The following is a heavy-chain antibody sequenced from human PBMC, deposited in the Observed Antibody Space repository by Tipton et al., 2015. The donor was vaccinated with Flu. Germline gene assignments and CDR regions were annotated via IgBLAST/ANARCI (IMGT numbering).Heavy chain of an antibody. D-gene: IGHD6-13*01. Sequence: LVKPTQTLTLTCTFSGFSLSTSGMCVSWIRQPPGKALEWLARIDWDDDKYYSTSLKTRLTISKDTSKNQVVLTMTNMDPVDTATYYCARIRRYSSSWYYFDYWGQGTLVTVSS. J-gene: IGHJ4*02. CDR1: GFSLSTSGMC. CDR2: IDWDDDK. CDR3: ARIRRYSSSWYYFDY. V-gene: IGHV2-70*11.